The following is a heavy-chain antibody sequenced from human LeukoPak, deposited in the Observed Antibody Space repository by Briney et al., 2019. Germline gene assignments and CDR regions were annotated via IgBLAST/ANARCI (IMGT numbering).Heavy chain of an antibody. V-gene: IGHV3-23*01. J-gene: IGHJ4*02. CDR1: GFTFSSYA. D-gene: IGHD6-19*01. CDR2: ISGSGGST. Sequence: PGGSLRLSCAASGFTFSSYAMSWVRQAPGKGLEWVSAISGSGGSTYYADSVKGRFTISRDNAKNSLYLQMNSLRAEDTAVYYCARVSSGWSDYFDYWGQGTLVTVSS. CDR3: ARVSSGWSDYFDY.